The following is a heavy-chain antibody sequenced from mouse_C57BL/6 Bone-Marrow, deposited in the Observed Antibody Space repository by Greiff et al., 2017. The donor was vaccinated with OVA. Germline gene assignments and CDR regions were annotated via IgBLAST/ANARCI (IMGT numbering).Heavy chain of an antibody. CDR2: ISSGSSTI. D-gene: IGHD4-1*01. CDR1: GFTFSDYG. CDR3: ASANWDYY. Sequence: EVKLVESGGGLVKPGGSLKLSCAASGFTFSDYGMHWVRQAPEKGLEWVAYISSGSSTIYYADTVKGRFTFSRDNAKNTLFLQMTSLRSEDTAMYYCASANWDYYWGQGTTLTVSS. V-gene: IGHV5-17*01. J-gene: IGHJ2*01.